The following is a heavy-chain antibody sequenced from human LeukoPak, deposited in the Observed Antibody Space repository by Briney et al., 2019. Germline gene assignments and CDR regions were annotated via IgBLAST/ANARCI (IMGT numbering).Heavy chain of an antibody. CDR2: ISSSSSYI. D-gene: IGHD2-2*02. CDR1: GFTFSSYS. Sequence: PGGSLRLSCAASGFTFSSYSMNWVRQAPGKGLEWVSSISSSSSYIYYADSVKGRFTISRDNAKNSLYLQMNSLRAEDTAVYYCARDSIPYYYYYMDVWGKGTTVTVSS. V-gene: IGHV3-21*01. CDR3: ARDSIPYYYYYMDV. J-gene: IGHJ6*03.